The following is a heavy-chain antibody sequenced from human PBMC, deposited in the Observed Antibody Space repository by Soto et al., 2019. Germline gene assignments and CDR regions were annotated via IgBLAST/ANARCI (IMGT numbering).Heavy chain of an antibody. CDR1: GAPMTSDGYY. J-gene: IGHJ4*02. Sequence: VQLQESGPGLVRPSQTLSLTCTVSGAPMTSDGYYWSWIRQHPGKGLEWIGYIYKNGNAYYNPSLSSRPTISVDTSKNQFSLNLSSVTAADTAVSYCARAAGRTPLDYWGQGSLVTVSS. D-gene: IGHD6-25*01. CDR2: IYKNGNA. CDR3: ARAAGRTPLDY. V-gene: IGHV4-31*03.